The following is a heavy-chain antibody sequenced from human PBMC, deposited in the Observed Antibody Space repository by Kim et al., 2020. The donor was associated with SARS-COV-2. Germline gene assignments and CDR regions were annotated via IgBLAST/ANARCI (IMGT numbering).Heavy chain of an antibody. D-gene: IGHD3-22*01. CDR3: ARRQYYYDSSGYTRSYFDY. CDR2: IYYSGST. J-gene: IGHJ4*02. Sequence: SETLSLTCTVSGGSISSSSYYWGWIRQPPGKGLEWIGSIYYSGSTYYNPSLKSRVTISVDTSKNQFSLKLSSVTAADTAVYYCARRQYYYDSSGYTRSYFDYWGQGTLVTVSS. CDR1: GGSISSSSYY. V-gene: IGHV4-39*01.